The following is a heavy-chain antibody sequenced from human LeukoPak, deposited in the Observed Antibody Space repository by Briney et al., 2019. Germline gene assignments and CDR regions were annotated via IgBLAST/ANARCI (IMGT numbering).Heavy chain of an antibody. D-gene: IGHD4-23*01. CDR3: ARLGPHYGGNPDNWFDP. V-gene: IGHV1-69*13. CDR2: IIPIFGTP. CDR1: GGIFSIYA. J-gene: IGHJ5*02. Sequence: SVKVSCTASGGIFSIYAISWVRQAPGQGLEWMGGIIPIFGTPNYAQKFQGRVTITADESTSTAYMELISLRSEDTAVYYCARLGPHYGGNPDNWFDPWGQGTLVTVSS.